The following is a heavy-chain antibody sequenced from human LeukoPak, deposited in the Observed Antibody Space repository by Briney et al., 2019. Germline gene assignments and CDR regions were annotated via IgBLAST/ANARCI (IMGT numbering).Heavy chain of an antibody. CDR2: IYYSGST. V-gene: IGHV4-39*01. D-gene: IGHD4-23*01. Sequence: PSETLSLTCTVSGGSISSSSYYWGWIRQPPGKGLEWIGSIYYSGSTYYNPSLKSRVTISVDTSKNQFSLKLSSVTAADTAVYFCARSGTRSGGAFDIWGQGTMVTVSS. CDR1: GGSISSSSYY. J-gene: IGHJ3*02. CDR3: ARSGTRSGGAFDI.